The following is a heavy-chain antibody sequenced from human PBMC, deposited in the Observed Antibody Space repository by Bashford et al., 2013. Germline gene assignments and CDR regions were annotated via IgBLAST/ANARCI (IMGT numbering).Heavy chain of an antibody. D-gene: IGHD3-22*01. CDR1: TYNFNTQW. J-gene: IGHJ4*02. Sequence: GESLKISCKGSTYNFNTQWIGWVRQMPGKGLEYMGIIYAGDSETRYNPSFQGQVTISVDKSISTAYLQWSSLKASDTAMYYCARLKFYSDLSGSYSMYYFDYWGQGTLVTVSS. V-gene: IGHV5-51*01. CDR3: ARLKFYSDLSGSYSMYYFDY. CDR2: IYAGDSET.